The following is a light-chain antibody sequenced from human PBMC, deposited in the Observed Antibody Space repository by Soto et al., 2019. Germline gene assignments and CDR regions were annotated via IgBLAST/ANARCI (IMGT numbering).Light chain of an antibody. Sequence: DIQMTQSPSTLSVSVGDRVTITCRACQSVYTYLAWYQHKPGEAPNLLIYRASNLRNGVPSRFSGSGSGTEFTLAISSLHPDDFATYYCQQYRDYPFTFGQGTK. J-gene: IGKJ2*01. CDR2: RAS. V-gene: IGKV1-5*03. CDR3: QQYRDYPFT. CDR1: QSVYTY.